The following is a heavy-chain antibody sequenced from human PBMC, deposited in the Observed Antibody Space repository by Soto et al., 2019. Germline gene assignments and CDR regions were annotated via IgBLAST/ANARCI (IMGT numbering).Heavy chain of an antibody. V-gene: IGHV3-23*01. J-gene: IGHJ6*03. CDR1: GFTFSTYG. CDR2: GGSGGSR. CDR3: GKFRGRAYPYYYMDV. Sequence: DVQLLESGGGLVQWGGSLRLSCVTSGFTFSTYGMTWVRQAPGKGLEWVSYGGSGGSRYYAESVKGRFTISTDNAKNTLSLEMNSLRAEDTATYSCGKFRGRAYPYYYMDVWGKGTTVTVSS. D-gene: IGHD3-10*01.